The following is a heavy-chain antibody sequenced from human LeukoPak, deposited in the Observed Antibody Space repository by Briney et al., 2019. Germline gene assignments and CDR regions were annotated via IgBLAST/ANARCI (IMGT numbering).Heavy chain of an antibody. CDR3: TTDRGYSYGSVGY. V-gene: IGHV3-15*01. J-gene: IGHJ4*02. CDR2: IKSKTDGGTT. Sequence: GGSLRLSCAASGFTFSNAWMSWVRQAPGKGLEWVGRIKSKTDGGTTDYAAPVKGRFTISRDDSKNTLYLQMNSLKTEDTAMYYCTTDRGYSYGSVGYWGQGTLVTVSS. CDR1: GFTFSNAW. D-gene: IGHD5-18*01.